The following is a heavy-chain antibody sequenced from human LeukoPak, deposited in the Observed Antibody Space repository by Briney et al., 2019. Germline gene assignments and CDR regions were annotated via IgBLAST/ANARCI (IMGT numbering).Heavy chain of an antibody. CDR1: GDSVSSNSAA. Sequence: SQTLSLTCAISGDSVSSNSAAWNWVRQSPSRGLEWLGRTYYRSRWSNNYALSVKSRITINPDTSKNQFSLQLNSVTPEDTAVYYCARQNLGGFDFWGQGTLVTVSS. CDR3: ARQNLGGFDF. V-gene: IGHV6-1*01. J-gene: IGHJ4*02. D-gene: IGHD3-16*01. CDR2: TYYRSRWSN.